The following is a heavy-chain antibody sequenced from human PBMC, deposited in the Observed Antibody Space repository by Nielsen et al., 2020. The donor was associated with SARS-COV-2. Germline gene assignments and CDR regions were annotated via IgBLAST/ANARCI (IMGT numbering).Heavy chain of an antibody. J-gene: IGHJ4*02. V-gene: IGHV3-48*02. D-gene: IGHD6-6*01. CDR2: IRSSSSTI. Sequence: GGSLRLSCAASGFTFSSYSMNWVRQAPGKGLEWVSYIRSSSSTIYYADSVKGRFTISRDNAKNSLYLQMNSLRDEDTAVYYCARDGYSSSFWRVFDYWGQGTLVTVSS. CDR3: ARDGYSSSFWRVFDY. CDR1: GFTFSSYS.